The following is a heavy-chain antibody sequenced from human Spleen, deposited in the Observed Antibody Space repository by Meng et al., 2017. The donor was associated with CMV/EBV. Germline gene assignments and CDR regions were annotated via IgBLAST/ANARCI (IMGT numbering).Heavy chain of an antibody. V-gene: IGHV3-43*01. CDR3: AKDQPDYGGNSFDY. D-gene: IGHD4-23*01. J-gene: IGHJ4*02. CDR1: RFTFHDYT. CDR2: IHRDGGFT. Sequence: GGSLTLSCAASRFTFHDYTMHWVRQAPGKGLEWVSLIHRDGGFTYYADSVKGRFTISRDNSKNSLYLQMNSLRTEDTALYYCAKDQPDYGGNSFDYWGQGTLVTVSS.